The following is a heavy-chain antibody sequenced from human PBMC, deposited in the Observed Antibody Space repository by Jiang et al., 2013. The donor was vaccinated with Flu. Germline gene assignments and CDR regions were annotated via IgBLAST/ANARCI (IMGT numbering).Heavy chain of an antibody. V-gene: IGHV2-70*11. CDR1: GFSLATSGMC. CDR2: IDWDDDK. J-gene: IGHJ5*02. D-gene: IGHD5-18*01. Sequence: VKPTQTLTLTCTFSGFSLATSGMCVSWIRQPPGKALEWLARIDWDDDKYYSTSLKTRLTISKDTSKNQVVLTMTNMDPVDTATYYCARISFIDTPPGWFDPWGQGTLVTVSS. CDR3: ARISFIDTPPGWFDP.